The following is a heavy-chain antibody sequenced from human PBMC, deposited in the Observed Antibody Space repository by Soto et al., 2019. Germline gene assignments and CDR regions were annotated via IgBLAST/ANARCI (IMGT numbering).Heavy chain of an antibody. CDR3: ARGGSRFYGMDV. J-gene: IGHJ6*02. V-gene: IGHV4-30-2*01. Sequence: QLQLQESGSGLVKPSQTLSLTCAVSGGSISSGGYSWSWIRQPPGKGLEWIGHIYHTGTTHYNPSLRSRVTVSVDMSKTQFSLKLSSATAADTAVYYCARGGSRFYGMDVWGQGTTVTVSS. CDR2: IYHTGTT. CDR1: GGSISSGGYS.